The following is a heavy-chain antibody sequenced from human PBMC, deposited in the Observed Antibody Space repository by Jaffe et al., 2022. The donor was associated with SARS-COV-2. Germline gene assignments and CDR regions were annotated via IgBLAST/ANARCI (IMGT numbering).Heavy chain of an antibody. D-gene: IGHD3-16*01. CDR2: MTGSGDTT. J-gene: IGHJ4*02. CDR3: AKGAGEQAENRI. Sequence: EVQLLESGGGLVQPGGSLRLSCAASGFTFSGYAMNWVRQAPGKGLEWVSAMTGSGDTTYYADSVKGRFTISRDNSKNTLYLQMNSLRAEDTAVYYCAKGAGEQAENRIWGQGTLVTVSS. V-gene: IGHV3-23*01. CDR1: GFTFSGYA.